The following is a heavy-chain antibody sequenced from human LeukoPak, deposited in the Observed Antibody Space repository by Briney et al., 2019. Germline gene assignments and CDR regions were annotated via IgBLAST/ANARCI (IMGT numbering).Heavy chain of an antibody. CDR2: IRYDGSNK. V-gene: IGHV3-30*02. D-gene: IGHD6-19*01. CDR1: GFTFSSYG. CDR3: AKISGWYEEGLDYFDY. Sequence: PGGSLRLSCAASGFTFSSYGMHWVRQAPGKGLEWVAFIRYDGSNKYYADSVKGRFTISRDNSKNTLYLQMNSLRAEDTAVYYCAKISGWYEEGLDYFDYWGQGTLVTVSS. J-gene: IGHJ4*02.